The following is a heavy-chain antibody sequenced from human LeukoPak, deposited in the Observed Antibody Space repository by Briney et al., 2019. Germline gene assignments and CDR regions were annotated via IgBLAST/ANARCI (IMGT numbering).Heavy chain of an antibody. CDR2: IYHSGST. J-gene: IGHJ5*02. D-gene: IGHD5-18*01. CDR3: ARADVDTAMTP. V-gene: IGHV4-38-2*02. Sequence: SETLSLTCTASGYSISSGYYWGWIRQPPGKGLEWIGSIYHSGSTYYNPSLKSRVTISVDTSKNQFSLKLSSVTAADTAVYYCARADVDTAMTPWGQGTLVTVSS. CDR1: GYSISSGYY.